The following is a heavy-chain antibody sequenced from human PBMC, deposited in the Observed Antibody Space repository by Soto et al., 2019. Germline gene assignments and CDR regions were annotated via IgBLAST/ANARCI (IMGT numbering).Heavy chain of an antibody. V-gene: IGHV1-2*02. CDR3: ARTTPGRYYGSGSYYPVDP. CDR2: INPNSGGT. J-gene: IGHJ5*02. D-gene: IGHD3-10*01. Sequence: ASVKVSCKASGYTFTGYYMHWVRQAPGQGLEWMGWINPNSGGTNYAQKFQGRVTITADKSTSTAYMELSSLRSGDTAVYYCARTTPGRYYGSGSYYPVDPWGQGTLVTVSS. CDR1: GYTFTGYY.